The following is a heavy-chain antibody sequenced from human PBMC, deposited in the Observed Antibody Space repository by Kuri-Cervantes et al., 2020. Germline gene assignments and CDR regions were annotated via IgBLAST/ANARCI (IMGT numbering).Heavy chain of an antibody. CDR2: IRSKAYGGTT. D-gene: IGHD5-24*01. J-gene: IGHJ6*02. V-gene: IGHV3-49*03. CDR3: TTDQGDGYNYFYYYYGMDV. Sequence: GGSLRLSCTASGFTFGDYAMSWFRRAPGKGLEWVGFIRSKAYGGTTEYAASVKGRFTISRDDSKNTLYLQMNSLKTEDTAVYYCTTDQGDGYNYFYYYYGMDVWGQGTTVTVSS. CDR1: GFTFGDYA.